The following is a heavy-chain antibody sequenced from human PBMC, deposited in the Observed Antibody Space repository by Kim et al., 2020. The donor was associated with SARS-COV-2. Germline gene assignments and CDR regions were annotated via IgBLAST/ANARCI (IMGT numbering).Heavy chain of an antibody. Sequence: ASVKVSCKVSGYTLTELSMHWVRQAPGKVLSWMVGFDPEDGETIYAQKFQGRVTMTEDTSTDTAYMELSSLISEDTAVYYCATGFVLDGSLRPNYYYYYGMEVWGQGTKVTVSS. CDR2: FDPEDGET. CDR3: ATGFVLDGSLRPNYYYYYGMEV. D-gene: IGHD3-10*01. V-gene: IGHV1-24*01. J-gene: IGHJ6*02. CDR1: GYTLTELS.